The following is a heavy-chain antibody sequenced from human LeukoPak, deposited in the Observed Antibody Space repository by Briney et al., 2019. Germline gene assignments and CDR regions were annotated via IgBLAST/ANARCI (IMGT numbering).Heavy chain of an antibody. CDR3: AKVGENWNLDY. Sequence: GGSLRLSCAASGFTFSDYYMSWIRQAPGKGLEWVSYISSSGSTIYYADSVRGRFTISRDSAKNSLYLQMNRLRAEDTAVYYCAKVGENWNLDYWGQGTLVTVSS. CDR2: ISSSGSTI. CDR1: GFTFSDYY. V-gene: IGHV3-11*01. J-gene: IGHJ4*02. D-gene: IGHD1-1*01.